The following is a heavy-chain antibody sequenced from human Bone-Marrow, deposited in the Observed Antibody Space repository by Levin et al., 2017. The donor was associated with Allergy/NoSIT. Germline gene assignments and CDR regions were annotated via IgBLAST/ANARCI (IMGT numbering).Heavy chain of an antibody. V-gene: IGHV3-7*01. D-gene: IGHD3-10*01. J-gene: IGHJ4*02. CDR1: GFTFSSYW. Sequence: GSLRLSCAASGFTFSSYWMSWVRQAPGKGLEWVANIKQDGSEKYYVDSVKGRFTISRDNAKNSLYLQMNSLRAEDTAVYYCARNGFSGFGELYYFDYWGQGTLVTVSS. CDR3: ARNGFSGFGELYYFDY. CDR2: IKQDGSEK.